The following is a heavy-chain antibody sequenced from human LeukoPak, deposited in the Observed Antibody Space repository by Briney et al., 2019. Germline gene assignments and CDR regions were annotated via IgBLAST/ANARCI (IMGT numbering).Heavy chain of an antibody. Sequence: GASVKVSCKASGYTFTGYYMHWVRQAPGQGLEWMGWINPNSGGTNYAQEFQGRVTMTRDTSISTAYMELSRLRSDDTAVYYCARKLWFGYMDVWGKGTTVTVSS. V-gene: IGHV1-2*02. D-gene: IGHD3-10*01. CDR1: GYTFTGYY. CDR2: INPNSGGT. J-gene: IGHJ6*03. CDR3: ARKLWFGYMDV.